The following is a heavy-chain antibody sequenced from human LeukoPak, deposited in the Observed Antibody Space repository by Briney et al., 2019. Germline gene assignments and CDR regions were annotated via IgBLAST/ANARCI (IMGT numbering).Heavy chain of an antibody. CDR2: TSSSSSYI. D-gene: IGHD5-24*01. CDR3: ASGGRDGYYYGMDV. J-gene: IGHJ6*02. Sequence: PGGSLRLSCAASGFTFSSYAMSWVRQAPGKGLEWVSSTSSSSSYIYYADSVKGRFTISRDNAKNSLYLQMNSLRAEDTAVYYCASGGRDGYYYGMDVWGQGTTVTVSS. V-gene: IGHV3-21*01. CDR1: GFTFSSYA.